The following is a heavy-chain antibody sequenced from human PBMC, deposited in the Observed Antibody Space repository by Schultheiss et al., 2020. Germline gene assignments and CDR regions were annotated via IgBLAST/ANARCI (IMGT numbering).Heavy chain of an antibody. J-gene: IGHJ5*02. CDR1: GFTFTNSA. D-gene: IGHD6-25*01. V-gene: IGHV3-33*01. CDR2: MWHDGVNE. CDR3: ARGHLQGLSSMTSLDP. Sequence: GGSLRLSCAASGFTFTNSAMHWVRQAPGKGLEWVAFMWHDGVNEYYAPSVKGRFTISRDSSKDTLFLQMDSLRAEDTAVYYCARGHLQGLSSMTSLDPWGQGTLVTVSS.